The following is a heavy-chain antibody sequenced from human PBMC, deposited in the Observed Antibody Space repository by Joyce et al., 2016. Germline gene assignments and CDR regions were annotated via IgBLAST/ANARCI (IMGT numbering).Heavy chain of an antibody. Sequence: QVQLVQSGAEVKKPGSSVKVSCKASGGTFSSYAFSWVRQAPGQGLEWMGGIITMFGTANYAQKFQGRVTIIADESTTTAYMELSSLRSEDTAVYYCAARIVGAATRAFDIWGQGTMVTVSS. J-gene: IGHJ3*02. V-gene: IGHV1-69*01. CDR3: AARIVGAATRAFDI. D-gene: IGHD1-26*01. CDR2: IITMFGTA. CDR1: GGTFSSYA.